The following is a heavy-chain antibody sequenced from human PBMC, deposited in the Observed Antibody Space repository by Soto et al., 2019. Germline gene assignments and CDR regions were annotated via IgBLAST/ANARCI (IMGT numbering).Heavy chain of an antibody. CDR1: GGSFSNYG. CDR2: IIPVFGTP. V-gene: IGHV1-69*12. Sequence: QVQVVQSGAEVKKPGSSVKVSCKASGGSFSNYGISWVRQAPGQGLEWMGGIIPVFGTPHYAQKFQDRVTITADESTSTDYMEVSSLTSEDTAVYYCARGDATKIIVTTYYGLDVWGQGTTVTVSS. J-gene: IGHJ6*02. D-gene: IGHD3-22*01. CDR3: ARGDATKIIVTTYYGLDV.